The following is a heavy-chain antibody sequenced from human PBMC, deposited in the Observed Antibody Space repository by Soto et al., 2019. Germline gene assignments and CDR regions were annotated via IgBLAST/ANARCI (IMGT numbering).Heavy chain of an antibody. D-gene: IGHD2-2*01. CDR1: GFTFSSYS. Sequence: GGSLRLSCAASGFTFSSYSMNLVRQAPGKGLEWVSSISSSSSYIYYADSVKGRFTISRDNAKNSLYLQMNSLRAEDTAVYYCARDLSSTSSTTVWGQGTLVTVSS. CDR2: ISSSSSYI. J-gene: IGHJ4*02. CDR3: ARDLSSTSSTTV. V-gene: IGHV3-21*01.